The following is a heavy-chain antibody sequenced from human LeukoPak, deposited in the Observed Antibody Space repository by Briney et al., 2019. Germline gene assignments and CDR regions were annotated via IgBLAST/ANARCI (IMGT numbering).Heavy chain of an antibody. V-gene: IGHV4-39*07. Sequence: PSQTLSLTCTVSGGSISSSSYYWGWIRQPPGKGLEWIGSIYYSGSTCYNPSLKSRVTISVDTSKNQFSLKLSSVTAADTAVYYCATQGSPPPNRRFDPWGQGTLVTVSS. CDR2: IYYSGST. CDR3: ATQGSPPPNRRFDP. CDR1: GGSISSSSYY. J-gene: IGHJ5*02. D-gene: IGHD1-14*01.